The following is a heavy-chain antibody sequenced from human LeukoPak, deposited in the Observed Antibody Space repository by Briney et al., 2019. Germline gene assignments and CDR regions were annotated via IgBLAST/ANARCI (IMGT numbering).Heavy chain of an antibody. CDR1: GYSISSGYY. V-gene: IGHV4-38-2*01. Sequence: PSETLSLTCAVSGYSISSGYYWGWIRPPPGKGLEWIGSIYHSGSTYYNPSLKSRVTISVDTSKNQFSLKLSSVTAADTAVYYCARQGDFWSGFPNWFDPWGQGTLVTVSS. D-gene: IGHD3-3*01. J-gene: IGHJ5*02. CDR2: IYHSGST. CDR3: ARQGDFWSGFPNWFDP.